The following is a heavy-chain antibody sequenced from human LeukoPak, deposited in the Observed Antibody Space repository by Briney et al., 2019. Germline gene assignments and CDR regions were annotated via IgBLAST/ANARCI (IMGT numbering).Heavy chain of an antibody. CDR2: ITHSASTNYNPSL. J-gene: IGHJ4*02. Sequence: KPSETLSLTCIIFGGSISSYYWSWIRQPPGKGLEWIGDITHSASTNYNPSLNYNPSLKSRVTISADTSKNQFSLRLSSVTAADTAVYYCARGVWLARDYWGQGTLVTVSS. CDR3: ARGVWLARDY. D-gene: IGHD6-19*01. V-gene: IGHV4-59*01. CDR1: GGSISSYY.